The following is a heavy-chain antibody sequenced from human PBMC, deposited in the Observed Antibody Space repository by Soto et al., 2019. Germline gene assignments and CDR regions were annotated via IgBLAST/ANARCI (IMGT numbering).Heavy chain of an antibody. Sequence: GGSLRLSCAASGFTFSNYWMNWVRHAPGKGLEWVARINIDGSSTTYADSVKGRFTISRDNSKNTLYLQMNSLRVEDTAVYYCARVLMVYATNPYGMDVWGQGTTVTVSS. V-gene: IGHV3-74*01. CDR2: INIDGSST. CDR3: ARVLMVYATNPYGMDV. CDR1: GFTFSNYW. D-gene: IGHD2-8*02. J-gene: IGHJ6*02.